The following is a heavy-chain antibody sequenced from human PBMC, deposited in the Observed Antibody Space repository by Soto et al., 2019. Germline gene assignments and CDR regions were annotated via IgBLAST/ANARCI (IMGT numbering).Heavy chain of an antibody. V-gene: IGHV4-59*08. J-gene: IGHJ2*01. CDR3: ARFNWYFDL. CDR1: GGSISRYY. Sequence: QVQLQESGPGLVKPSETLSLTCTVSGGSISRYYWSWIRQPPGKGLEWIGYIYYSGSTNYKPSLKSRVTISVDTPKKQFSLKLISVTAADTAVYYCARFNWYFDLWGRGTLVTVSS. CDR2: IYYSGST.